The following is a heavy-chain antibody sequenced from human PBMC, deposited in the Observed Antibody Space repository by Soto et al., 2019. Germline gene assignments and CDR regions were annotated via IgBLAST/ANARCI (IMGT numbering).Heavy chain of an antibody. Sequence: QVQLQQWGAGLLKPSETLSLTCAVYGGSFSGYFWNWIRQPPGKGLEWIGEINHSGSTNYNPSLKSRVTISVDTSKNQFSPKLSSVTAADTAVYYCARGWGSGVFDYWGQGTLVTVSS. V-gene: IGHV4-34*01. J-gene: IGHJ4*02. CDR3: ARGWGSGVFDY. D-gene: IGHD6-19*01. CDR1: GGSFSGYF. CDR2: INHSGST.